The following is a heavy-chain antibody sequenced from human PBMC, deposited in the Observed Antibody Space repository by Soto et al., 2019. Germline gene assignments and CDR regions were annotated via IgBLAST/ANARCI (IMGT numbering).Heavy chain of an antibody. CDR1: GFTFSSYN. J-gene: IGHJ6*02. Sequence: PGGSLRLSYAASGFTFSSYNMNWVRQSPGKGLEWVSYISSSSSTIYYADSVKGRFTSSRDNAKNSLYLQMNSLRDEDTAVYYCASMYYYDSSGYYPGGYYVMDVWGQGTTVTVSS. CDR2: ISSSSSTI. V-gene: IGHV3-48*02. CDR3: ASMYYYDSSGYYPGGYYVMDV. D-gene: IGHD3-22*01.